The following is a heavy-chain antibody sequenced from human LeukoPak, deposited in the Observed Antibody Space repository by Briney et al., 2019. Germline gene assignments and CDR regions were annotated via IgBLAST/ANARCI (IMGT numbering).Heavy chain of an antibody. Sequence: SGGSLRLSCAASGFTFNNYPMSWVRQAPGKGLEWVAAIGDKGVDTKYADSVKGRFTISRDNSKNTLYLQMNSLRAEDTAVYYCAKVYYYDSSGYYYVGYYFDYWGQGTLVTVSS. CDR2: IGDKGVDT. CDR3: AKVYYYDSSGYYYVGYYFDY. CDR1: GFTFNNYP. D-gene: IGHD3-22*01. V-gene: IGHV3-23*01. J-gene: IGHJ4*02.